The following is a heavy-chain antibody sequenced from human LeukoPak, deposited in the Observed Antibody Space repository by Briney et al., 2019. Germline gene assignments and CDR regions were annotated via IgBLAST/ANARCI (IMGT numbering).Heavy chain of an antibody. CDR3: ASSSGYYYHYFDY. CDR2: IYYSGST. CDR1: GGSISSYY. V-gene: IGHV4-59*01. D-gene: IGHD3-22*01. J-gene: IGHJ4*02. Sequence: SETLSLTCTVSGGSISSYYWSWTRQPPGKGPEWIGYIYYSGSTNYNPSLKSRVTISVDTSKNQFSLKLSSVTAADTAVYYCASSSGYYYHYFDYWGQGTLVTVSS.